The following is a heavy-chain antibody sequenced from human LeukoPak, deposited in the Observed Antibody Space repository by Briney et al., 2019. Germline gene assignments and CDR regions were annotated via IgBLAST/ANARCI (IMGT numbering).Heavy chain of an antibody. D-gene: IGHD3-10*01. CDR3: ARRSSTRPLGGVTMVRGVTIADY. CDR2: INPSGGST. V-gene: IGHV1-46*01. CDR1: GYTFTSYY. J-gene: IGHJ4*02. Sequence: ASVNVSCKASGYTFTSYYMHWVRQAPGQGREGMGIINPSGGSTNYAQKFQGRVTMTRDMSTSTVYMELSSLRSEDTAVYYCARRSSTRPLGGVTMVRGVTIADYWGQGTLVTVSP.